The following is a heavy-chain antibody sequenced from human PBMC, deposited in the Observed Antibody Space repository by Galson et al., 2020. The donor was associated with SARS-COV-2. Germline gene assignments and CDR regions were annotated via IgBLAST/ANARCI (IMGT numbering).Heavy chain of an antibody. CDR2: LYYSGST. J-gene: IGHJ4*02. Sequence: ASETLSLTCTVSGGSISSGGYYWSWIRQHPGKGLEWIGYLYYSGSTYYNPSLKSRVTISVDTSKNQFSLKVSSVTAADTAVYYCAREVHSSCYYYIFDYWGQGTLVTVSS. CDR3: AREVHSSCYYYIFDY. CDR1: GGSISSGGYY. V-gene: IGHV4-31*03. D-gene: IGHD3-22*01.